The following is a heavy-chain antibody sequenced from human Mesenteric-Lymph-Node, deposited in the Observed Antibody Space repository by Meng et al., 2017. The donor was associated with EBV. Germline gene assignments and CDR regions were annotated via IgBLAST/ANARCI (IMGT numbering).Heavy chain of an antibody. CDR3: ARREASSPGWFDP. D-gene: IGHD6-13*01. Sequence: PPLQESGPGRVKPSETLSHTCTVSGGSISSSNYYWGWIRQPPGKGLEWIGSIYYSGSTHYNPSLKSRVTISEDTSKNQFSLKVSSVIAADTAVYYCARREASSPGWFDPWGQGTLVTVSS. V-gene: IGHV4-39*01. CDR2: IYYSGST. CDR1: GGSISSSNYY. J-gene: IGHJ5*02.